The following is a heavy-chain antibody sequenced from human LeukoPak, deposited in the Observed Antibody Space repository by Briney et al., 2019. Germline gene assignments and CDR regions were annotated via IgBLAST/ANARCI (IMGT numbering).Heavy chain of an antibody. Sequence: KPSETLSLTCAVYGGSFSGYYWSWIRQPPGKGLEWIGEINHSGSTNYNPSLKSRVTISVDTPKNQFSLKLSSVTAADTAVYYCARGWCSSTSCYIQFDYWGQGTLVTVSS. CDR1: GGSFSGYY. J-gene: IGHJ4*02. D-gene: IGHD2-2*02. CDR2: INHSGST. CDR3: ARGWCSSTSCYIQFDY. V-gene: IGHV4-34*01.